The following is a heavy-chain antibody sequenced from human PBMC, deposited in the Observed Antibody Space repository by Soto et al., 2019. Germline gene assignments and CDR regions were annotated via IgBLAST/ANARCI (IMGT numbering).Heavy chain of an antibody. J-gene: IGHJ4*02. CDR2: IYYSGST. Sequence: TSETLSLTCTVSGGSISSSSYYWGWIRQPPGKGLEWIGSIYYSGSTYYNPSLKSRVTISVDTSKNQFSLKLSSVTAADTAVYYCARIHIVLMDFDYWGQGTLVTVSS. CDR3: ARIHIVLMDFDY. CDR1: GGSISSSSYY. D-gene: IGHD2-8*01. V-gene: IGHV4-39*01.